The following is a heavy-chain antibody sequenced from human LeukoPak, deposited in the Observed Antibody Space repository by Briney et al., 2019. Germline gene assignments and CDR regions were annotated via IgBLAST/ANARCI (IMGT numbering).Heavy chain of an antibody. CDR2: ILYDGSNK. D-gene: IGHD6-13*01. Sequence: PARSLRLSCAAAGFTFSSYAMHWVRQAPGKGLEWGAAILYDGSNKYYADYVKGRFTISRDNSKNTLYLQMNSLRAEETAVYYCAREGAPGYSSRWYDVPDLLFDYWGQGTLVTVSS. CDR3: AREGAPGYSSRWYDVPDLLFDY. CDR1: GFTFSSYA. V-gene: IGHV3-30-3*01. J-gene: IGHJ4*02.